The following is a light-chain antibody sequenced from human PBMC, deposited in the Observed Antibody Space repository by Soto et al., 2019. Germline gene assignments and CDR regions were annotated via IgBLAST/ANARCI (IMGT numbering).Light chain of an antibody. CDR1: QYINTR. CDR3: QQYNNWPPIT. CDR2: GAS. Sequence: EIVLTQSPATLSSFPGDRVTLSFRASQYINTRLAWYQHRPGQAPRLLIYGASTRATGIPARFSGSGSGTEFTLTIRSLQSEDFAVYYCQQYNNWPPITFGQGTRREIK. J-gene: IGKJ5*01. V-gene: IGKV3-15*01.